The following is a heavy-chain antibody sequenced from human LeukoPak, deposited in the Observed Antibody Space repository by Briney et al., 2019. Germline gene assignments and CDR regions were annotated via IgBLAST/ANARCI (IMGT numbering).Heavy chain of an antibody. D-gene: IGHD6-19*01. J-gene: IGHJ6*03. CDR1: GGSFSGYY. CDR2: INHSGST. CDR3: ARGSGWSYYYYYMDV. V-gene: IGHV4-34*01. Sequence: PSETLSLTCAVYGGSFSGYYWSWIRQPPGKGLEWIGEINHSGSTNYNPSLKSRVTISVDTSKNQFSLKLSSVTAADTAVYYCARGSGWSYYYYYMDVWGKGTTVTVSS.